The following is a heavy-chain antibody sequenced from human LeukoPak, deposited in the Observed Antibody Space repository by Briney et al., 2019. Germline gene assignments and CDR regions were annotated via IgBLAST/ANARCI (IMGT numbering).Heavy chain of an antibody. CDR2: ITVTGDT. Sequence: PGGSLRLSCAASGFTLSSYSMSWVRQAPGKGLEWVSGITVTGDTYYADSLKGRFTISRDNSRNTLHLQMNSLRADDTAVYYCAKVPVWQQLVDYWGQGTLVTVSS. CDR1: GFTLSSYS. D-gene: IGHD6-13*01. CDR3: AKVPVWQQLVDY. J-gene: IGHJ4*02. V-gene: IGHV3-23*01.